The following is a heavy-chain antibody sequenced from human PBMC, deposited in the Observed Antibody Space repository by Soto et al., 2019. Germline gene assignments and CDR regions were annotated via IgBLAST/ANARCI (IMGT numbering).Heavy chain of an antibody. J-gene: IGHJ5*02. CDR1: GDSVSSNSAA. D-gene: IGHD1-26*01. Sequence: SQTLSLTCAISGDSVSSNSAAWNWIRQSPSRGLEWLGRTYYRSKWYNDYAVSVKSRLIINPDTSKNQFSLQLSSVTPEDTAFYLCARENTNHCGLDPWGQGTLVTVSS. CDR2: TYYRSKWYN. V-gene: IGHV6-1*01. CDR3: ARENTNHCGLDP.